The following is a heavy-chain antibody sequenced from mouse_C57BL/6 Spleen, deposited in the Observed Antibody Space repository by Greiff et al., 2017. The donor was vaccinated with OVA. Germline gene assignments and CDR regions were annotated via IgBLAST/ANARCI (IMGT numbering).Heavy chain of an antibody. CDR2: IYPGSGST. Sequence: QVQLKESGAELVKPGASVKMSCKASGYTFTSYWITWVKQRPGQGLEWIGDIYPGSGSTNYNEKFKSKATLTVDTSSSTAYMQLSSLTSEDSAVYYCARSHYYGSSPPWFAYWGQGTLVTVSA. D-gene: IGHD1-1*01. J-gene: IGHJ3*01. CDR1: GYTFTSYW. V-gene: IGHV1-55*01. CDR3: ARSHYYGSSPPWFAY.